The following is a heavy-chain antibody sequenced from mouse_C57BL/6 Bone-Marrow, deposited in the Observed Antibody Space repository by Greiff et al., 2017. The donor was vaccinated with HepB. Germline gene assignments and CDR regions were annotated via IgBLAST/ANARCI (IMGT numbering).Heavy chain of an antibody. V-gene: IGHV3-6*01. CDR2: ISYDGSN. CDR1: GYSITSGYY. D-gene: IGHD2-5*01. CDR3: ERGPYSNFDY. J-gene: IGHJ2*01. Sequence: EVKLQESGPGLVKPSQSLSFTCSVTGYSITSGYYWNWIRQFPGNKLEWMGYISYDGSNNYNPTLKNRIAITRDTSKNQFFLKLNSVTTEDTATYYCERGPYSNFDYWGQGTTLTVSS.